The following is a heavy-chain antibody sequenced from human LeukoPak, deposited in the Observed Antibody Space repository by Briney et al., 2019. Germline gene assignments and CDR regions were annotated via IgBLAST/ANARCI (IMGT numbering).Heavy chain of an antibody. V-gene: IGHV3-53*01. CDR1: GFTVSSNY. CDR2: IYSGGST. J-gene: IGHJ4*02. Sequence: PGGSLRLSCAASGFTVSSNYMSWVRQAPGKGLEWVSVIYSGGSTYYADSVKGRFTISRDNSKNTLYLQMNSLRAEDTAVYYCARASGDCSSTSCYTGYFDYWGQGTLVTVSS. D-gene: IGHD2-2*02. CDR3: ARASGDCSSTSCYTGYFDY.